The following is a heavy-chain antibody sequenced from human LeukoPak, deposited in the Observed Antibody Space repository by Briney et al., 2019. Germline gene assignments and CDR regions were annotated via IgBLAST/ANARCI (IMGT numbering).Heavy chain of an antibody. D-gene: IGHD3-3*01. V-gene: IGHV4-59*01. Sequence: PSETLSLTCTVSGGSISSYYWSWIRQPPGKGPEWIGYIYYSGSTNYNPPLKSRVTISVDTSKNQFSLKLSSVTAADTAVYYCARGSAYYDFWSGYSPLGRWFDPWGQGTLVTVSS. CDR2: IYYSGST. J-gene: IGHJ5*02. CDR3: ARGSAYYDFWSGYSPLGRWFDP. CDR1: GGSISSYY.